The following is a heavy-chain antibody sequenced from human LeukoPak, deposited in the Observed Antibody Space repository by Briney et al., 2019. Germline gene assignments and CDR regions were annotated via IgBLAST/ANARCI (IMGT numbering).Heavy chain of an antibody. V-gene: IGHV3-53*01. D-gene: IGHD1-26*01. Sequence: PGGSLRLSCAASGFTFSDYYMSWVRQAPGKGLEWVSVIYKDGKIYYIDSVKGRFTISRDTSKNTLYLQMNSLRVEDTAVYYCARGADPDYFDYWGQGTLVTVSS. CDR1: GFTFSDYY. CDR2: IYKDGKI. CDR3: ARGADPDYFDY. J-gene: IGHJ4*02.